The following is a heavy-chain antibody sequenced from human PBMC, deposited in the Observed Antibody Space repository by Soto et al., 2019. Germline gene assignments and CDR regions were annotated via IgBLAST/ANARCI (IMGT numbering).Heavy chain of an antibody. J-gene: IGHJ6*02. CDR1: GFTFSSYA. V-gene: IGHV3-23*01. D-gene: IGHD4-4*01. CDR3: AKATAGLYYVYGIDV. CDR2: ISGSGGST. Sequence: GGSLRLSCAASGFTFSSYAMSWIRQAPGKGLEWVSAISGSGGSTYYADSVKIRFTISRDNSKNTLYLQMNSLTAEDTAVYYCAKATAGLYYVYGIDVWGQGTTVTVSS.